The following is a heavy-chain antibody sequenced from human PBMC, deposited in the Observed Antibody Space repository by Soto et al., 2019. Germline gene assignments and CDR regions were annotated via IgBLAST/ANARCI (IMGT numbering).Heavy chain of an antibody. CDR3: ARGGYGDY. J-gene: IGHJ4*02. CDR1: GYTFTSYG. Sequence: QVHLVQSGAEVKKPGASVKVSCKASGYTFTSYGITWVRQAPGQGLEWMGWISAHNGNTDYAQKLQGRVIVTRDTSTRTAYMELRSVGSDDTAVYYWARGGYGDYWGQGALVTVSS. CDR2: ISAHNGNT. D-gene: IGHD1-1*01. V-gene: IGHV1-18*01.